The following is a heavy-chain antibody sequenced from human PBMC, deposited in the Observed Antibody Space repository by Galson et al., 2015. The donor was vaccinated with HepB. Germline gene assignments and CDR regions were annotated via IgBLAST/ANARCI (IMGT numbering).Heavy chain of an antibody. Sequence: SLRLSCAASGFTVSSNYMSWVRQAPGKGLEWVSVIYSGGSTYYADSVKGRFTISRDNSKNTLYLQMNSLRAEDTAVYYCARDQNGSGGYPVRYGMDVWGQGTTVTVSS. D-gene: IGHD3-10*01. CDR1: GFTVSSNY. CDR3: ARDQNGSGGYPVRYGMDV. J-gene: IGHJ6*02. CDR2: IYSGGST. V-gene: IGHV3-66*02.